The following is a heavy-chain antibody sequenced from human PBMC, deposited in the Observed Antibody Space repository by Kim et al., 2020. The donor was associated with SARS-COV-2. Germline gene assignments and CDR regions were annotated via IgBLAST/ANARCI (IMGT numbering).Heavy chain of an antibody. CDR1: GGSISSSSYY. CDR3: ARLRVSSSWYYYYYGMDV. V-gene: IGHV4-39*01. J-gene: IGHJ6*02. D-gene: IGHD6-13*01. CDR2: IYYSGST. Sequence: SETLSLTCTVSGGSISSSSYYWGWIRQPQGKGLEWIGSIYYSGSTYYNLTLKSRVTISVDTSQNQFSLKLSSVTAADTAVYYCARLRVSSSWYYYYYGMDVWGQGTTVTVSS.